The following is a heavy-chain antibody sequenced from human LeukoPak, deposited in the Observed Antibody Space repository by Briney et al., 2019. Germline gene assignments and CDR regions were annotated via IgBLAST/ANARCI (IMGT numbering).Heavy chain of an antibody. V-gene: IGHV1-69*02. J-gene: IGHJ4*02. Sequence: ASVKVSCKASGGTFSSYTISWVRQAPGQGLEWMGRIIPILGIANYAQKFQGRVTITADKSTNTAYMELSSLRSEDTAVYYCAVYYDSSGYYLHYWGQGTLVTVSS. D-gene: IGHD3-22*01. CDR2: IIPILGIA. CDR1: GGTFSSYT. CDR3: AVYYDSSGYYLHY.